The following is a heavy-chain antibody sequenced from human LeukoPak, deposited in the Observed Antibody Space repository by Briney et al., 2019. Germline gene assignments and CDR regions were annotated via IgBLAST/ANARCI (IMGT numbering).Heavy chain of an antibody. Sequence: SETLSLXCKVSGGSNSTYHWNWIRRPPGKGLQWIGYIYRGSTNYNPSLKSRVTISADTSKNEISLKLRSVTSADTAMYYCARLTRDGYTTFWGQGALVTVSS. D-gene: IGHD5-24*01. CDR2: IYRGST. V-gene: IGHV4-59*01. J-gene: IGHJ4*02. CDR1: GGSNSTYH. CDR3: ARLTRDGYTTF.